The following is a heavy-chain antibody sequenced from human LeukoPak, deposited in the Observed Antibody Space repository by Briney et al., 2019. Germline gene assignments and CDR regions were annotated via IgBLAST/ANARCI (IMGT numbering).Heavy chain of an antibody. CDR1: GGSISSYY. CDR2: IYYSGST. D-gene: IGHD3-3*01. CDR3: ARGETIFGVTYYFDY. J-gene: IGHJ4*02. V-gene: IGHV4-59*01. Sequence: SETLSLTCTVSGGSISSYYWSWIRQPPGKGLEWIGYIYYSGSTNYNPSLKSRVTISVDTSKNQFSLNLSSVTAADTAVYYCARGETIFGVTYYFDYWGQGTLVTVSS.